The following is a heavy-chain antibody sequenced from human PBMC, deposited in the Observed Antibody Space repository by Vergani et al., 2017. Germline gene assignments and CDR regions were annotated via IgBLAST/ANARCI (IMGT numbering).Heavy chain of an antibody. CDR2: VNPEGTNT. Sequence: EVQLVESGGGLVQPGGSLRLSCAASGFTFSRHWMHWVRQAPGKGLVWVSRVNPEGTNTPYADSVKGRFTISRDNAKNMMYLQLNSLRDEDTAVYYCAKFPLNITTPDRGDFWGQGSLVTVSS. CDR1: GFTFSRHW. J-gene: IGHJ4*02. D-gene: IGHD1-1*01. CDR3: AKFPLNITTPDRGDF. V-gene: IGHV3-74*01.